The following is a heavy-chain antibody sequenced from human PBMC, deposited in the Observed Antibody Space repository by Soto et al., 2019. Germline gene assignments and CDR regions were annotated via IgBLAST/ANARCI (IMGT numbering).Heavy chain of an antibody. CDR2: IDPSDSHT. CDR3: ARHGLDYGSGSYYNVGYYYYGMDV. Sequence: GESLKISCTGFGYTFTTFWISWVRQMPGKGLEWMGRIDPSDSHTNYSPSFQGQVTISADKSISTAYLQWSSLKASDTAMYYCARHGLDYGSGSYYNVGYYYYGMDVWGHGTTVTV. J-gene: IGHJ6*02. CDR1: GYTFTTFW. D-gene: IGHD3-10*01. V-gene: IGHV5-10-1*04.